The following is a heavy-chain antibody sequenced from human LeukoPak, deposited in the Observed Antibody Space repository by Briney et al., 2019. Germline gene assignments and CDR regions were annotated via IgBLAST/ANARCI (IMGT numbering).Heavy chain of an antibody. D-gene: IGHD2-2*01. J-gene: IGHJ4*02. V-gene: IGHV1-2*02. CDR1: GYTLTGYY. Sequence: SVKVSCKASGYTLTGYYMHWVRQAPGQGLEWMGWINPNSGGTNYAQKFQGRVTMTRDTSISTAYMELSRLRSDDTAVYYCARGARSTSQLRSFWDYWGQGTLVTVSS. CDR2: INPNSGGT. CDR3: ARGARSTSQLRSFWDY.